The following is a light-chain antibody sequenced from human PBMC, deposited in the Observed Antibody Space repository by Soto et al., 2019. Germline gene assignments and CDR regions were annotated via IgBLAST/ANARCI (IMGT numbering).Light chain of an antibody. J-gene: IGKJ5*01. CDR3: QQYGNSPIT. CDR2: DAS. V-gene: IGKV1-5*01. CDR1: QGISRW. Sequence: DIQMTQSPSTLSASLGDRVTLTCRASQGISRWLAWYQQRPGKAPKLLIYDASTLHSGVSSRFSGSGSGTDFTLTISRLEPEDFAVFYCQQYGNSPITFGQGTRWRL.